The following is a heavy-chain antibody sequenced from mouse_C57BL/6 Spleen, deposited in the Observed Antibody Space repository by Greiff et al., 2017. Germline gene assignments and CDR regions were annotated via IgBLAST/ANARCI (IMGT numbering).Heavy chain of an antibody. V-gene: IGHV1-54*01. J-gene: IGHJ2*01. D-gene: IGHD1-1*01. CDR2: INPGSGGT. Sequence: VQLQQSGAELVRPGTSVKVSCKASGYAFTNYLIEWVKQRPGQGLEWIGVINPGSGGTNYNEKFKGKATLTADKSSSTAYMQLSSLTSEDSAVYFCARRFTTVVALDYWGQGTTLTVSS. CDR1: GYAFTNYL. CDR3: ARRFTTVVALDY.